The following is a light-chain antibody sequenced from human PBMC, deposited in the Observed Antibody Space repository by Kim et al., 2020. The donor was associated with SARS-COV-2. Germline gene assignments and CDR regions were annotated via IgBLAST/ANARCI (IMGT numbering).Light chain of an antibody. CDR2: AAS. CDR1: QDISNY. CDR3: QKYNSAPHT. J-gene: IGKJ2*01. V-gene: IGKV1-27*01. Sequence: SASVGDRVTITCRASQDISNYLAWYQQNPGKVPKLLIYAASTLQSGVPSRFNGSGSGTDFTLTISSLQPEDVATYYCQKYNSAPHTFGQGTKLEIK.